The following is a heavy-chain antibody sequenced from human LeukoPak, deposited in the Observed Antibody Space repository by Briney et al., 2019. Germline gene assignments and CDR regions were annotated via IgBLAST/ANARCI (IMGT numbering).Heavy chain of an antibody. CDR3: ARNYYYYYYMDV. CDR1: GGSISSSSYY. J-gene: IGHJ6*03. V-gene: IGHV4-39*07. Sequence: SETLSLTCTVSGGSISSSSYYWGWIRQSPGKGLEWIGNIYYRGNTYYNPSLQSRLTISVDTSKNQFSLKLNSVTAADTAVYYCARNYYYYYYMDVWGKGTTVTVSS. CDR2: IYYRGNT.